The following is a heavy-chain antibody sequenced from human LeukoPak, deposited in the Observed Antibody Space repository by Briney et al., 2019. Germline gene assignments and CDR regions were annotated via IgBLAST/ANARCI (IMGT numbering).Heavy chain of an antibody. J-gene: IGHJ4*02. CDR3: ARVPYSSGGYFDY. D-gene: IGHD6-19*01. Sequence: GGSLSLSCAASGFTVSSNYMSWVRQVPGKGLEWVSVIYSGGSTYYADSVKGRFTISRDNSKNTLYLQMNRLRGEDTAAYYCARVPYSSGGYFDYWGQGTLVTVSS. CDR1: GFTVSSNY. CDR2: IYSGGST. V-gene: IGHV3-53*01.